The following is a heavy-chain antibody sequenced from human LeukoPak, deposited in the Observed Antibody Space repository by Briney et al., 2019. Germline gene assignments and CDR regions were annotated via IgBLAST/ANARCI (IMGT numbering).Heavy chain of an antibody. J-gene: IGHJ4*02. CDR3: ARPYTAYAFDY. CDR1: GFSFSNYW. CDR2: ISRSGNSI. V-gene: IGHV3-48*03. D-gene: IGHD5-12*01. Sequence: GGSLRLSCAASGFSFSNYWMSWVRQAPGKGLEWLSYISRSGNSIFYADSVKGRFTISRDNAKNSLYLQMNSLRAEDTAVYYCARPYTAYAFDYWGQGTLVTVSS.